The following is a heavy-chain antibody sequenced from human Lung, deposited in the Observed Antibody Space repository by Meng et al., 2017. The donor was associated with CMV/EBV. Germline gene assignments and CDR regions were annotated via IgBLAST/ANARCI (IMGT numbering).Heavy chain of an antibody. J-gene: IGHJ4*02. CDR1: ALTFSDYY. D-gene: IGHD3-22*01. V-gene: IGHV3-11*04. CDR2: ISSSGHII. CDR3: AKDFLFYYDSRAYPDFDS. Sequence: GSLRLSXPASALTFSDYYTSWVRPAPREVLEWDSYISSSGHIIFYADSVEGRFTICRNNAKNSLFLRMNRLRAEDTAVYYGAKDFLFYYDSRAYPDFDSWGQGTLVTVSS.